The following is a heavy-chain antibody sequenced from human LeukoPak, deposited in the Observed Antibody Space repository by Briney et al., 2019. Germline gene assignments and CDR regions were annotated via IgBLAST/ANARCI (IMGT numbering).Heavy chain of an antibody. Sequence: KTSETLSLTCTVSGGSISSSSYYWSWIRQPAGKGLEWIGRIYTSGSTNYNPSLKSRVTISVDTSKNQFSLKLSSVTAADTAVYYCARSADYDSSGPYYMDVWGKGTTVTISS. CDR2: IYTSGST. D-gene: IGHD3-22*01. V-gene: IGHV4-61*02. J-gene: IGHJ6*03. CDR3: ARSADYDSSGPYYMDV. CDR1: GGSISSSSYY.